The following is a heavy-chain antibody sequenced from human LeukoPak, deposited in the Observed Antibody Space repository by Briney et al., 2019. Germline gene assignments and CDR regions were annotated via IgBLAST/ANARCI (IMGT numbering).Heavy chain of an antibody. J-gene: IGHJ4*02. CDR3: ARQRGYYGRYFDY. Sequence: SETLSLTCAVYGGSFSGYYWSWIRQPPGKGLEWIGEINHSGSTNYNPSLKSRVTISVDTSKNQFSLKLSSVTAADTAVYYCARQRGYYGRYFDYWGQGTLVTVSS. CDR2: INHSGST. CDR1: GGSFSGYY. V-gene: IGHV4-34*01. D-gene: IGHD3-22*01.